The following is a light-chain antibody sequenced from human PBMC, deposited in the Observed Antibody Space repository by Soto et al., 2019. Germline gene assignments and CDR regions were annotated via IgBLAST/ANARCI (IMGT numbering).Light chain of an antibody. J-gene: IGKJ2*01. Sequence: EIVLTQSPATLSLSPGERATLSCRASQSVSSYLAWYQQKPGQAPMLLIYDASPRATGIPDRFSGRGSGTDFTLTTSRLEFEEFAVYYCPQFSSSPLLFTFGQGTNLQIK. CDR1: QSVSSY. V-gene: IGKV3-20*01. CDR2: DAS. CDR3: PQFSSSPLLFT.